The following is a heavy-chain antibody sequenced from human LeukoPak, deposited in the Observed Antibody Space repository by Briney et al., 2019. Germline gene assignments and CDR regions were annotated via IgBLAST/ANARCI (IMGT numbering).Heavy chain of an antibody. CDR1: GGSISSSTYY. Sequence: SETLSLTCTVSGGSISSSTYYWGWIRQPPGKGLEWIGYIYHSGSTYYNPSLKSRVTISVDRSKNQFSLKLSSVTAADTAVYYCARGNIAARRLFDYWGQGTLVTVSS. J-gene: IGHJ4*02. CDR2: IYHSGST. D-gene: IGHD6-6*01. CDR3: ARGNIAARRLFDY. V-gene: IGHV4-30-2*01.